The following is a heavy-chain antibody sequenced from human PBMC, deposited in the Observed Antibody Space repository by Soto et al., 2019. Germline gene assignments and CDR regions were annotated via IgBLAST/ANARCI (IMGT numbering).Heavy chain of an antibody. CDR3: AKDIAVAGTYYYYGMDV. J-gene: IGHJ6*02. D-gene: IGHD6-19*01. Sequence: AGGSLRLSCAASGFTFSSYGMHWVRQAPGKGLEWVAVISYDGSNKYYADSVKGRFTISRDNSKNTLYLQMNSLRAEDTAVYYCAKDIAVAGTYYYYGMDVWGQGTTVTVSS. CDR1: GFTFSSYG. CDR2: ISYDGSNK. V-gene: IGHV3-30*18.